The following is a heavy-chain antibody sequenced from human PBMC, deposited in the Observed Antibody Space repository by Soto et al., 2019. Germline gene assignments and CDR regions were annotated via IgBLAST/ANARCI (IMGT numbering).Heavy chain of an antibody. CDR2: INPYSGGT. D-gene: IGHD2-21*01. CDR3: ARPKYGETYFDC. CDR1: GYTFTDHY. J-gene: IGHJ4*02. V-gene: IGHV1-2*02. Sequence: GASVKVSCKASGYTFTDHYIHWLRQAPGQSLEWMGWINPYSGGTHFARKFQDRVTMARDTSVSTAYMELSHLKSDDTAVYYCARPKYGETYFDCWGQGTVVTVSS.